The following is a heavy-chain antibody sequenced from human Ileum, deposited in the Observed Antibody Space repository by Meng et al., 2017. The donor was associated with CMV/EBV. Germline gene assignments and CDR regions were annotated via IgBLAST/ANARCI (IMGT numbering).Heavy chain of an antibody. V-gene: IGHV3-7*01. D-gene: IGHD1-26*01. CDR3: ARDWGKLGIVGATLLFDY. CDR1: GFTFSSYW. CDR2: IKQDGSEK. J-gene: IGHJ4*02. Sequence: GESLKISCAASGFTFSSYWMSWVRQAPGKGLEWVANIKQDGSEKYYADSVKGRFTISRDNAKNSLYLQMNSLRAEDTAVYYCARDWGKLGIVGATLLFDYWGQGTLVTVSS.